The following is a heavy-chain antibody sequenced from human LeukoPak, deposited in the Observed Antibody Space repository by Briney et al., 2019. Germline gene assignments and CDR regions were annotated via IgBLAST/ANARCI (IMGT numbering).Heavy chain of an antibody. Sequence: ASVKVSCKASGYTFTSYAISWVRQAPGQGLEWMGWISAYNGNTNYAQKLQGRVTMTTDTSTSTAYMELRSLRSDDTAVYYCARNDYGDYPNDYWGQGTLVTVSS. V-gene: IGHV1-18*01. D-gene: IGHD4-17*01. CDR3: ARNDYGDYPNDY. CDR2: ISAYNGNT. J-gene: IGHJ4*02. CDR1: GYTFTSYA.